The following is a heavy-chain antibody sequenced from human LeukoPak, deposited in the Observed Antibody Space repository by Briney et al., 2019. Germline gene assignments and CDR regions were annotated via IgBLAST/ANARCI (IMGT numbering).Heavy chain of an antibody. D-gene: IGHD6-13*01. V-gene: IGHV1-69*13. Sequence: GASVKVSCKASGGTFSSYAISWVRQAPGQGLEWMGGIIPIFGTANYAQKFQGRVTITADESTSTAYMELSSLRSEDTAVYYCARDERIAAAGSLGFDYWGQGTLVTVSS. J-gene: IGHJ4*02. CDR1: GGTFSSYA. CDR2: IIPIFGTA. CDR3: ARDERIAAAGSLGFDY.